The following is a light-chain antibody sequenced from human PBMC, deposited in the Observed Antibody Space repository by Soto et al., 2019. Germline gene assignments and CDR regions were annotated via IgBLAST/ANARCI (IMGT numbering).Light chain of an antibody. V-gene: IGKV1-12*01. J-gene: IGKJ4*01. CDR2: AAS. Sequence: DIPMTQSPSSVSASVGDRVTITCRTSQGIRSWLAWYQQKPGKAPRLLIYAASSLQSGVPSRFSGSGSGTDFTLTISSLQPEDFATYYCQPANSFPLTFGEGTKVEIK. CDR1: QGIRSW. CDR3: QPANSFPLT.